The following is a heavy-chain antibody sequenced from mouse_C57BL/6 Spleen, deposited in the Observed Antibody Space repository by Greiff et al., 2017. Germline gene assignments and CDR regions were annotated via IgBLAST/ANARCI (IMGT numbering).Heavy chain of an antibody. D-gene: IGHD1-1*01. V-gene: IGHV1-26*01. Sequence: EVQLQQSGPELVKPGASVKISCKASGYTFTDYYMNWVKQSHGKSLEWIGDINPNNGGTSYNQKFKGKATLTVDKSSSTAYMELRSLTSEDSAVYYSARGGYYGSSYLYYFDYWAKAPLSQSPQ. CDR3: ARGGYYGSSYLYYFDY. J-gene: IGHJ2*01. CDR2: INPNNGGT. CDR1: GYTFTDYY.